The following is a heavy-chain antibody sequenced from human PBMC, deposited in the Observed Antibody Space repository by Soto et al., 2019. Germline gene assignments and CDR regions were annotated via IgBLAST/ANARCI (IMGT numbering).Heavy chain of an antibody. V-gene: IGHV4-34*01. J-gene: IGHJ4*02. CDR3: ARDKITGLFDY. CDR2: INHSGST. CDR1: GGSFRGYY. Sequence: QVQLQQWGAELLKPSETLSLTCAVYGGSFRGYYWTWIRQPPGTGLEWIGEINHSGSTNYNPSLKSRVTISVDTSKNQFSLKLTSVTAADTAVSYCARDKITGLFDYWGQGTLVTFAS. D-gene: IGHD2-8*02.